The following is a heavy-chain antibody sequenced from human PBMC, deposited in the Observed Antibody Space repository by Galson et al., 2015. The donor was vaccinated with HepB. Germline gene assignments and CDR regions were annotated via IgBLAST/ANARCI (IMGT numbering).Heavy chain of an antibody. V-gene: IGHV1-2*06. CDR1: GYSFTVYY. CDR2: IKPNSGGA. Sequence: SVKVSCKASGYSFTVYYIHWVRQAPGQGLEWMGRIKPNSGGANYAQNFRGRVTMTRDTSISTAYMDVSSLRLDDTAVYYCARGARMTEYAIASAAFWGQGTLITVSS. J-gene: IGHJ4*01. CDR3: ARGARMTEYAIASAAF. D-gene: IGHD2-2*01.